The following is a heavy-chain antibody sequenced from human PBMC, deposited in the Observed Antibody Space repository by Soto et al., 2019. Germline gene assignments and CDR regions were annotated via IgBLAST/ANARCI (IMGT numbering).Heavy chain of an antibody. Sequence: SETLSLTCTVSGGSISSYYWSWIRQPPGKGLEWIGYIYYSGSTNYNPSLKSRVTISVDTSKNQFSLKLSSVTAADTAVYYCARRQSGYYDFWSGPTPYYYYYYYMDVWGKGTTVTVSS. CDR1: GGSISSYY. CDR3: ARRQSGYYDFWSGPTPYYYYYYYMDV. V-gene: IGHV4-59*08. CDR2: IYYSGST. J-gene: IGHJ6*03. D-gene: IGHD3-3*01.